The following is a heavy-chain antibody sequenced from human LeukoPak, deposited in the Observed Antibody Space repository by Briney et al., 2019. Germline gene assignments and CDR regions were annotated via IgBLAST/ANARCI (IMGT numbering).Heavy chain of an antibody. D-gene: IGHD6-13*01. V-gene: IGHV3-7*01. CDR1: GFTFSSYG. J-gene: IGHJ4*02. CDR2: IKQDGSEK. Sequence: GGSLRLSCAASGFTFSSYGMHWVRQAPGKGLEWVANIKQDGSEKYYVDSVKGRFTISRDNAKNSLYLRMNSLRAEDTAVYYCARGSSWYGYWGQGTLVTVSS. CDR3: ARGSSWYGY.